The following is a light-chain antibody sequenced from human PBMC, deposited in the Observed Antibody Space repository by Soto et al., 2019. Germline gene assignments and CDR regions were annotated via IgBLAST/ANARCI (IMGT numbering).Light chain of an antibody. CDR3: CSFVGVTNDV. J-gene: IGLJ1*01. Sequence: QSVLTQPASVSGSPGQSITISCSGNAVSYQLVSWYQQQPGKAPKLILYNVTRRPSGVSNRFSGFMSGTTASLKITVLQAEDEADYYCCSFVGVTNDVFGNGTKLTVL. CDR2: NVT. CDR1: GNAVSYQL. V-gene: IGLV2-23*02.